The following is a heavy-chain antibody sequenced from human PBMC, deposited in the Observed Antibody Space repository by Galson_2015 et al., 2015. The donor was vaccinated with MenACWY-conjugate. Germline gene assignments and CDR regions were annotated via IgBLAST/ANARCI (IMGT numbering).Heavy chain of an antibody. V-gene: IGHV3-11*06. Sequence: SLRLSCADSRLTFGHYYMSWIRQAPGKGLEWISFTSSGGSQTNYADSVKGRFTISRDNVKNSLYLQMNSLKIDDTAIYYCARHSTDLPLDSWGQGTLVTVAS. CDR1: RLTFGHYY. CDR2: TSSGGSQT. CDR3: ARHSTDLPLDS. J-gene: IGHJ4*02. D-gene: IGHD1-14*01.